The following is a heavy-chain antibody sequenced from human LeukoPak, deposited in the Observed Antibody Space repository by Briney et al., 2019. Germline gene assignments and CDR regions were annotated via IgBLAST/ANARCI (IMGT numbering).Heavy chain of an antibody. D-gene: IGHD3-9*01. CDR3: ARDSDILTGYSADFDY. V-gene: IGHV3-21*01. CDR2: ISSSSSYI. Sequence: GGSLRLSCAASGFTFSSYSMNWVRQAPGKGLEWVSSISSSSSYIYYADSAKGRFTISRDNAKNSLYLQMNSLRAEDTAVYYCARDSDILTGYSADFDYWGQGTLVTVSS. J-gene: IGHJ4*02. CDR1: GFTFSSYS.